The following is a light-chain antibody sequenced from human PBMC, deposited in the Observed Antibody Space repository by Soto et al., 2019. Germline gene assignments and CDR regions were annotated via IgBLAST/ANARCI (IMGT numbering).Light chain of an antibody. V-gene: IGLV2-14*03. Sequence: QSVLTQPASVSGPPGQSITISCTGTSSDVGGYNYVSWYQQHPGKAPKLMIYDVTNRPSGVSNRFSGSKSGNTASLTISGLQAEDEADYYCISYRGSSTYVFGTGTKATVL. J-gene: IGLJ1*01. CDR2: DVT. CDR3: ISYRGSSTYV. CDR1: SSDVGGYNY.